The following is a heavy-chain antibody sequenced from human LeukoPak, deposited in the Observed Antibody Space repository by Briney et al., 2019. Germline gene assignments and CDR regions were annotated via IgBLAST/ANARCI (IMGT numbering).Heavy chain of an antibody. Sequence: ASVKVSCKASGGAFSTYAINWVRQAPGQGLGWMGGIIPIFGTATYAQKFQGRITITADESTSTAYMELSSLRSEDAAVYYCARGQAGGFSGYDPGFWGQGSLVTVSS. D-gene: IGHD5-12*01. CDR3: ARGQAGGFSGYDPGF. CDR1: GGAFSTYA. J-gene: IGHJ4*02. CDR2: IIPIFGTA. V-gene: IGHV1-69*01.